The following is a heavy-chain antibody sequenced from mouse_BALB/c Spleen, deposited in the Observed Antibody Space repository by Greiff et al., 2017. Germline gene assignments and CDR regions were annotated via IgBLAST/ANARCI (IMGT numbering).Heavy chain of an antibody. CDR2: INPYNGAT. V-gene: IGHV1-31*01. J-gene: IGHJ2*01. CDR3: ARGGEGYYFDY. Sequence: VQLQQSGPELVKPGASVKISCKASGYSFTGYYMHWVKQSHVKSLEWIGRINPYNGATSYNQNFKDKASLTVDKSSSTAYMELHSLTSEDSAVYYCARGGEGYYFDYWGQGTTLTVSS. CDR1: GYSFTGYY.